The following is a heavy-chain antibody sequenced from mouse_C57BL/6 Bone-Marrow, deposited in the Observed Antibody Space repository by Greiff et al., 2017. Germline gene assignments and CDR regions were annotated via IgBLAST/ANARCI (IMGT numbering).Heavy chain of an antibody. J-gene: IGHJ2*01. D-gene: IGHD3-3*01. CDR3: ARRGPYFDY. CDR1: GYTFTSYW. CDR2: IDPSDSYN. Sequence: QVQLQQPGAELVMPGASVKLSCKASGYTFTSYWMHWVKQRPGQGLEWIGEIDPSDSYNNYNQKFKGKSTLTVDKSSSTAYMQLSSLTSEDSSVYYCARRGPYFDYWGQGTTLTVSS. V-gene: IGHV1-69*01.